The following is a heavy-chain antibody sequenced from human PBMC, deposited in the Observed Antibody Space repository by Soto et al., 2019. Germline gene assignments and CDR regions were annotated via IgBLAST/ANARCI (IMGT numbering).Heavy chain of an antibody. CDR2: INPSGGST. Sequence: ASVKVSCKASGYTFTSYYMHWVRQAPGQGLEWMGIINPSGGSTSYAQKFQGRVTMTRDTSTSTVYMELSSLRSEDTAVYYCARETTATLLVKWDRDTYHFDYWGQGTLVTVSS. D-gene: IGHD1-26*01. CDR3: ARETTATLLVKWDRDTYHFDY. CDR1: GYTFTSYY. V-gene: IGHV1-46*01. J-gene: IGHJ4*02.